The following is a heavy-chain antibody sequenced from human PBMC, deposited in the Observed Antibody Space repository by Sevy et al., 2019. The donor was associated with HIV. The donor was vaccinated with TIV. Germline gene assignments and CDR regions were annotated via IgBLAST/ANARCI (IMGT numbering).Heavy chain of an antibody. CDR1: GYTFTGYY. CDR3: ARYCSSTSCYPGAFDI. V-gene: IGHV1-2*06. D-gene: IGHD2-2*01. J-gene: IGHJ3*02. Sequence: ASVKVSCKASGYTFTGYYMHWVRQAPGQGLEWMGRINPNSGGTNYAQTFQGRVTMTRDTSISTAYMELSRLRSEDTAVYYCARYCSSTSCYPGAFDIWGQGTMVTVSS. CDR2: INPNSGGT.